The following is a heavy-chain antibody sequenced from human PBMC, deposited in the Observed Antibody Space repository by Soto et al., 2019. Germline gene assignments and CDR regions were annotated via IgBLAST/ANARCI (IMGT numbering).Heavy chain of an antibody. D-gene: IGHD2-2*01. V-gene: IGHV1-2*02. CDR1: GYTFTGYY. CDR3: ARDIVVVPAAMRGPSYYYGMDV. CDR2: INPNSGGT. Sequence: ASVKVSCKASGYTFTGYYMHWVRQAPGQGLEWMGWINPNSGGTNYAQKFQGRVTMTRDTSISTAYMELSRLRSDDTAVYYCARDIVVVPAAMRGPSYYYGMDVWGQGTTVTVSS. J-gene: IGHJ6*02.